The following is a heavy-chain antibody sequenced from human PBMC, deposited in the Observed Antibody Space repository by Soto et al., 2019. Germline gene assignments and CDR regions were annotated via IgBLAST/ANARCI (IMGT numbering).Heavy chain of an antibody. V-gene: IGHV3-23*01. CDR3: AKDGQSYNSVWDPFEF. J-gene: IGHJ3*01. Sequence: EVLLLESGGGLVQPGGSLRLSCAASGFTFNTYAMSWVRQAPGKGLEWVSSIGGGDDDRYYADSVKGRFTISRDNSKTAVFLQMSSLSAEEAARYYCAKDGQSYNSVWDPFEFWCQCTVVTVSS. CDR1: GFTFNTYA. D-gene: IGHD1-1*01. CDR2: IGGGDDDR.